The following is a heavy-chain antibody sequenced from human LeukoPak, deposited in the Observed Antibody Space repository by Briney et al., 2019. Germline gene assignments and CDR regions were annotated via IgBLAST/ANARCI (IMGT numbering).Heavy chain of an antibody. CDR1: GFTFSSYW. V-gene: IGHV3-7*01. CDR3: ARGDYFASGSYSDS. J-gene: IGHJ4*02. CDR2: INQDGSEK. Sequence: PGGSLRLSCAASGFTFSSYWMSWVRQAPGKGLEWVANINQDGSEKYYVDSVKGRFTISRDNAKNSLYLQMNSLRAEDTAVYYCARGDYFASGSYSDSWGQGILVTVSS. D-gene: IGHD3-10*01.